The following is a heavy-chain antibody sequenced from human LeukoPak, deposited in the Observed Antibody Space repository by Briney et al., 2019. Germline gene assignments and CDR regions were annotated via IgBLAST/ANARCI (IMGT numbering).Heavy chain of an antibody. CDR2: IYSGGST. V-gene: IGHV3-53*01. CDR3: ARDRWGYSYGGY. J-gene: IGHJ4*02. Sequence: AGGSLRLSCAASGFTVSSNYMSWVRQAPGKGLEWVSIIYSGGSTFYADSVKGRFTISRDNAKTSLYLQMNSLRAEDTAVYYCARDRWGYSYGGYWGQGTLVTVSS. D-gene: IGHD5-18*01. CDR1: GFTVSSNY.